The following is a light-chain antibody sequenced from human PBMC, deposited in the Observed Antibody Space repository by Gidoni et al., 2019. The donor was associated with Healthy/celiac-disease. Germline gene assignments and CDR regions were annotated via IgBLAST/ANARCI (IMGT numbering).Light chain of an antibody. V-gene: IGLV1-47*01. Sequence: QSVLPQPPSASGTPGQRVTISGSGSSSNLGSNYVYWYQQLPGTAPKLLIYRNNQRPSGGPDRFSGSKSGTSASLAISGLRSEDEADYYCAAWDDSLSGHVVFGGGTKLTVL. J-gene: IGLJ2*01. CDR1: SSNLGSNY. CDR2: RNN. CDR3: AAWDDSLSGHVV.